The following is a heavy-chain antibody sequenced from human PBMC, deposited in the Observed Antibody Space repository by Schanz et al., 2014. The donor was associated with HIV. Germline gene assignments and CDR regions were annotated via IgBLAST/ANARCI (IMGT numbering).Heavy chain of an antibody. CDR1: GGTFSNYA. Sequence: QVQLVQSGAEVKKPGSSVNVSCKTSGGTFSNYAISWVRQAPGQGLEWMGGIIPVSGTASYAQMFQGRVKIIADKSTSTAYMELSSLRFEDTAVYYCARHIAVAGTRAVYYLDYWGQGTLVTVSS. CDR3: ARHIAVAGTRAVYYLDY. D-gene: IGHD6-19*01. J-gene: IGHJ4*02. V-gene: IGHV1-69*06. CDR2: IIPVSGTA.